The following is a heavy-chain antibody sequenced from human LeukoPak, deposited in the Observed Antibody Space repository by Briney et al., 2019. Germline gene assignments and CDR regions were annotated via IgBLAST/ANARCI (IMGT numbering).Heavy chain of an antibody. J-gene: IGHJ4*02. CDR1: GFTFSSYA. CDR2: ISGSGGST. D-gene: IGHD3-10*01. V-gene: IGHV3-23*01. CDR3: ASKWFGELLSDY. Sequence: GGSLRLSCAASGFTFSSYAMGWVRQAPGKGLEWVSAISGSGGSTYYADSVKGRFTISRDNSKNTLYLQMNRLRAEDTAVYYCASKWFGELLSDYWGRGTLVTVSS.